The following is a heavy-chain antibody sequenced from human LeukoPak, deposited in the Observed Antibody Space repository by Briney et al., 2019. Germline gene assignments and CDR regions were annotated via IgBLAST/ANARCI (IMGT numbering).Heavy chain of an antibody. CDR3: ARVSGCSGGICTSLKY. V-gene: IGHV3-30*04. CDR2: ISYDGTNK. CDR1: GFTFSSYE. D-gene: IGHD2-15*01. J-gene: IGHJ4*02. Sequence: GGSLRLSCAASGFTFSSYEMHWVRQAPGKGREWVTLISYDGTNKYYAESVKGRFTVSSDNSNNTVFLQMHSLSAEDTAVYYCARVSGCSGGICTSLKYWGQGTLVTVSS.